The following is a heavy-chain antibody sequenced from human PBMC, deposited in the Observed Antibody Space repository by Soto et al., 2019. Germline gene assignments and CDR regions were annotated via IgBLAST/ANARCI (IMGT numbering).Heavy chain of an antibody. Sequence: PSETPSLTCAVSGYSINSDYYWGWIRQPPGKGLEWIGSVDHSGRTYYSPSLRSRVTISVDTSKNQFSLKLSSVTAADTAVYYCARGFWVTIFGVVIPNYYYYGMDVWGQGTTVTAP. CDR2: VDHSGRT. D-gene: IGHD3-3*01. CDR3: ARGFWVTIFGVVIPNYYYYGMDV. V-gene: IGHV4-38-2*01. CDR1: GYSINSDYY. J-gene: IGHJ6*02.